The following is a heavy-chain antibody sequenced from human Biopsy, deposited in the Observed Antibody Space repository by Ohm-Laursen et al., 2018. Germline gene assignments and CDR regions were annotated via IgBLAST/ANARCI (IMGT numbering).Heavy chain of an antibody. V-gene: IGHV1-2*02. Sequence: ASVKVSCKASGFSFTSYYIHWVRQAPGQGLEWMGWISPKSGDTNYAHKFQGNITMTRDTSMSTAYMEMSRLRCDDTAVYYCALQSVAQMKNFDYWGQGTLVTVSS. J-gene: IGHJ4*02. D-gene: IGHD6-19*01. CDR1: GFSFTSYY. CDR3: ALQSVAQMKNFDY. CDR2: ISPKSGDT.